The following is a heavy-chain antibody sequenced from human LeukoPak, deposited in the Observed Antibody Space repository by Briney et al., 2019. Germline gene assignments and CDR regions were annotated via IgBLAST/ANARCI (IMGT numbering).Heavy chain of an antibody. CDR2: INGDGSST. D-gene: IGHD5-12*01. J-gene: IGHJ5*02. CDR3: AREMAGYSGDGEDWFDP. V-gene: IGHV3-74*01. Sequence: PGGSLRLSCAASGITFSDHWMHWVRQAPGKGLVWVSRINGDGSSTSYADSVKGRFTISRDNAKNTLYLQMNSLRAEDTAVYYCAREMAGYSGDGEDWFDPWGQGTLVTVSS. CDR1: GITFSDHW.